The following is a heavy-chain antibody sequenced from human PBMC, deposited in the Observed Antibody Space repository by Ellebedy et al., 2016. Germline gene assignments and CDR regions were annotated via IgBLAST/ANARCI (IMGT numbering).Heavy chain of an antibody. CDR3: ARVLAGSGWGSGDY. CDR2: MDANNGNS. V-gene: IGHV1-8*01. Sequence: ASVNVSCXASGYTFTSYEINWVRQAPGQGLEWMGWMDANNGNSGYAQKFQGRVTMTRDTSISTAYMEVSSLRSEDTAVYYCARVLAGSGWGSGDYWGQGTLVTVSS. D-gene: IGHD6-19*01. CDR1: GYTFTSYE. J-gene: IGHJ4*02.